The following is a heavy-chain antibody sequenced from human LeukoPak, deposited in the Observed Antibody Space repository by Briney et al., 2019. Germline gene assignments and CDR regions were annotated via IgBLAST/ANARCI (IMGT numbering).Heavy chain of an antibody. J-gene: IGHJ4*02. V-gene: IGHV1-46*01. CDR3: ARLNYYDSSAYYSFDY. CDR2: INPSGGST. D-gene: IGHD3-22*01. CDR1: GYTFTSYY. Sequence: ASVKVSCKASGYTFTSYYMHWVRQAPGQGLEWMGIINPSGGSTDYAQRFQGRVTMTRDMSTSTVYMELSSLRSEDTAVYYCARLNYYDSSAYYSFDYWGQGTLVTVSS.